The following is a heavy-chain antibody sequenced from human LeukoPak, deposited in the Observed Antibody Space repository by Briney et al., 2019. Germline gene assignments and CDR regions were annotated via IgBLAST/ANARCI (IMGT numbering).Heavy chain of an antibody. J-gene: IGHJ4*02. D-gene: IGHD3/OR15-3a*01. CDR3: ASGPYYFDS. Sequence: PSETLSLTCTVSGGSISSSGYYWGWIRQPPGKGLEWIGSIYYSGGNYYNPSLNSRVTISVDTSKNQFSLRLSSVTAADTAVYYCASGPYYFDSWGPGTLVTVSS. CDR1: GGSISSSGYY. CDR2: IYYSGGN. V-gene: IGHV4-39*07.